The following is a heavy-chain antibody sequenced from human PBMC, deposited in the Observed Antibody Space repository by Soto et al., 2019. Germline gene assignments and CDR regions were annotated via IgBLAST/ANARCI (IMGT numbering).Heavy chain of an antibody. CDR3: ARDHPPDPTGDPASFDY. V-gene: IGHV3-33*01. CDR1: GFTFSSYG. CDR2: IWYDGSNK. J-gene: IGHJ4*02. D-gene: IGHD7-27*01. Sequence: QVQLVESGGGVVQPGRSLRLSCAASGFTFSSYGMHWVRQAPGKGLEWVAVIWYDGSNKYYADSVKGRFTISRDNSKNTLYLQMNSLRAEDTAVYYCARDHPPDPTGDPASFDYWGQGTLVTVSS.